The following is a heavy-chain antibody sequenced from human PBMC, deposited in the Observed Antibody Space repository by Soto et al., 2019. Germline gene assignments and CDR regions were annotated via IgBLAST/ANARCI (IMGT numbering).Heavy chain of an antibody. D-gene: IGHD6-19*01. V-gene: IGHV4-39*01. CDR2: IYYSGST. CDR3: AGLYSSGPKYYYYYGMDV. Sequence: PSETLSLTCTVSGGSISSSSYYWGWIRQPPGKGLEWIGSIYYSGSTYYNPSLKSRVTISVDTSKNQFSLKLSSVTAADTAVYYCAGLYSSGPKYYYYYGMDVWGQGTTVTVSS. J-gene: IGHJ6*02. CDR1: GGSISSSSYY.